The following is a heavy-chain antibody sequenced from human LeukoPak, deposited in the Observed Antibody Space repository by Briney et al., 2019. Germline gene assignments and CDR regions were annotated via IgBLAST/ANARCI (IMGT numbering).Heavy chain of an antibody. CDR1: GGSISSSSYY. CDR2: IYYSGST. Sequence: SETLSLTCTVSGGSISSSSYYWGGIRQPPGKGLEWIGSIYYSGSTYYNPSLKSRVTISVDTSKNQFSLKLSSVTAADTAVYYCARQYYYGSGTLNWFDPWGQGTLVTVSS. D-gene: IGHD3-10*01. V-gene: IGHV4-39*01. J-gene: IGHJ5*02. CDR3: ARQYYYGSGTLNWFDP.